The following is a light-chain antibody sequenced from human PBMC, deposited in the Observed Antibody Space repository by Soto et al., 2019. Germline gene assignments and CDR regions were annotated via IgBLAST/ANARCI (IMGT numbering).Light chain of an antibody. J-gene: IGLJ1*01. CDR2: EVS. V-gene: IGLV2-14*01. Sequence: QSALTQPASVSGSPGQSMTISCTGTRSDVGGYNYVSWYQQHPGKAPKLMLYEVSNRPSGVSNRFSGSKSGNTASRTISGRQAEDEADYYCSSYTSSSIDYVFGTGTKVTVL. CDR1: RSDVGGYNY. CDR3: SSYTSSSIDYV.